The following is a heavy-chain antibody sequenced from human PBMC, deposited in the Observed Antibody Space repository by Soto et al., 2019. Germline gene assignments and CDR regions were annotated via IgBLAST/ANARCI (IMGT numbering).Heavy chain of an antibody. CDR3: ASSTYVDFYFDY. J-gene: IGHJ4*02. CDR1: GYTFTSYV. V-gene: IGHV1-3*01. Sequence: ASVKVACKAAGYTFTSYVMRWLRKAPGQRLEWMGWINAGNGNTKYSQKFQGRVTITRGTSASTASMGLRSLRSDDTAVYYCASSTYVDFYFDYWGQGTLVTVSS. D-gene: IGHD4-17*01. CDR2: INAGNGNT.